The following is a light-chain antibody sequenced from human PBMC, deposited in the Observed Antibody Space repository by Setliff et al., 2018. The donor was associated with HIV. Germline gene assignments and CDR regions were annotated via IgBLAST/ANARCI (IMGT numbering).Light chain of an antibody. Sequence: QSALAQPASVSGSPGQSITISCTGSSSDIGDYESVPWYQQHPGEVPKLMIYDVTKRPSGVSNRFSASKSGNTASLTISGLQAEDEAHYYCSSYAGSDTWIFGGGTKVTVL. J-gene: IGLJ2*01. CDR1: SSDIGDYES. V-gene: IGLV2-23*02. CDR2: DVT. CDR3: SSYAGSDTWI.